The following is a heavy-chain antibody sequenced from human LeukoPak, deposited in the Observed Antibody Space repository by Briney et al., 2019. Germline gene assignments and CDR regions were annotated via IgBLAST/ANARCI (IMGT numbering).Heavy chain of an antibody. CDR3: ARDPLYCSGGSCYYYGMDV. CDR1: GFTVSSNY. Sequence: PGGSLRLSCAASGFTVSSNYMSWVRQAPGKGLEWVSVIYSGGSTYYADSVKGRFTISRDNSKNTLYLQMNSLRAEDTAVYYCARDPLYCSGGSCYYYGMDVWGQGTTVTVSS. D-gene: IGHD2-15*01. V-gene: IGHV3-53*01. CDR2: IYSGGST. J-gene: IGHJ6*02.